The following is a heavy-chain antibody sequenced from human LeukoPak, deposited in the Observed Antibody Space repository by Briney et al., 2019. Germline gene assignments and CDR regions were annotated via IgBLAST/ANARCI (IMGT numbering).Heavy chain of an antibody. V-gene: IGHV3-23*01. CDR1: DFTFSSYE. Sequence: GGSLRLSWATADFTFSSYEMNWVRQAPGKGLEWVSAISGSGGSTYYADSVKGRFTISRDNSKNTLYLQMNSLRAEDTAVYYCAKDRRVFDPWGQGTLVTVSS. J-gene: IGHJ5*02. CDR3: AKDRRVFDP. CDR2: ISGSGGST.